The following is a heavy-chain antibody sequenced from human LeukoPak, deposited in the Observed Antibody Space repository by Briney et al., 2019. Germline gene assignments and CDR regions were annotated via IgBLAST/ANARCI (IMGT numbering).Heavy chain of an antibody. V-gene: IGHV3-23*01. CDR1: GFTFSSYA. CDR3: AKDYSSGWCLDY. Sequence: TGGSLRLSCAVSGFTFSSYAMSWVRQAPGKGLEWVSGISGRGGYTYYADSVKGRFTISRDNSKNTLYLQMNSLTVEDTAVYYCAKDYSSGWCLDYWGQGSLVTVSS. CDR2: ISGRGGYT. J-gene: IGHJ4*01. D-gene: IGHD6-19*01.